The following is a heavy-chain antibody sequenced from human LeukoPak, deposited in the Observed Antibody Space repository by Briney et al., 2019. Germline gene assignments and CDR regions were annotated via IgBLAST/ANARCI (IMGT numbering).Heavy chain of an antibody. J-gene: IGHJ4*02. D-gene: IGHD2/OR15-2a*01. CDR3: ATHSVGVLPIATFDY. CDR1: GFTFSSYV. V-gene: IGHV3-7*01. CDR2: IKQDGSEK. Sequence: PGGSLRLSCAASGFTFSSYVMHWVRQAPGKGLEWVANIKQDGSEKYYVDSVKGRFTISRDNAKNSLYLQMNSLRGEDTAVYYCATHSVGVLPIATFDYWGQGTLVTVSS.